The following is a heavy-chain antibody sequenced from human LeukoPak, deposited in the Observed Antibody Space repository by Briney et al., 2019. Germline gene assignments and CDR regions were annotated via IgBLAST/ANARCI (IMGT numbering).Heavy chain of an antibody. D-gene: IGHD3-3*01. Sequence: ASVKVFCKASGYTFTGYYMHWVRQAPGQGLEWMGWINPNSGGTNYAQKFQGRVTMTSDTSISTAYMELSRLRSDDTAVYYCASLLWSGYYTGYWGQGTLVTVSS. J-gene: IGHJ4*02. V-gene: IGHV1-2*02. CDR2: INPNSGGT. CDR1: GYTFTGYY. CDR3: ASLLWSGYYTGY.